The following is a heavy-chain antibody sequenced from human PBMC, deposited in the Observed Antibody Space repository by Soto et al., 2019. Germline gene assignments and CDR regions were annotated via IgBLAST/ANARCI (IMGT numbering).Heavy chain of an antibody. Sequence: GPGPQNSSETLSLTCAVSGGSISSGGYSWSWIRQPPGKGLEWIGYIYHSGSTYYNPSLKSRVTISVDRSKNQFSLKLSSVTAADTAVYYCARVYSSSALFDYWGQGTLVTV. V-gene: IGHV4-30-2*01. D-gene: IGHD6-6*01. CDR2: IYHSGST. CDR1: GGSISSGGYS. CDR3: ARVYSSSALFDY. J-gene: IGHJ4*02.